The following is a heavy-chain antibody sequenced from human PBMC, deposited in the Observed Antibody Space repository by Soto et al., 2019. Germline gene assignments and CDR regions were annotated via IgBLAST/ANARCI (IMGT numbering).Heavy chain of an antibody. Sequence: ASVKVSCKAPRDTSTSYYINWVRQAPGQGLEWMGVINPHGGSTAYAQKFKGRVTLTRDTSASTVYMEVSSLTSGDTAMYYCARSSGGNFGIIIEGTNWFAPWGQGTLVTVSS. CDR3: ARSSGGNFGIIIEGTNWFAP. J-gene: IGHJ5*02. CDR2: INPHGGST. CDR1: RDTSTSYY. D-gene: IGHD1-26*01. V-gene: IGHV1-46*01.